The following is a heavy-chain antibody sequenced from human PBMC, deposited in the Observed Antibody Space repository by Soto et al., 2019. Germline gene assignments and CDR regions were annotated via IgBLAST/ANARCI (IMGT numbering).Heavy chain of an antibody. CDR3: ARQFNIVVVPAAIPSWLDP. D-gene: IGHD2-2*01. J-gene: IGHJ5*02. CDR2: IYYSGST. V-gene: IGHV4-39*01. CDR1: GGSISSSSYY. Sequence: PSETLSLTCTVSGGSISSSSYYWGWIRQPPGKGLEWIGSIYYSGSTYYNPSLKSRVTISVDTSKNQFSLKLSSVTAADTAVYYCARQFNIVVVPAAIPSWLDPWGQGTLVTVSS.